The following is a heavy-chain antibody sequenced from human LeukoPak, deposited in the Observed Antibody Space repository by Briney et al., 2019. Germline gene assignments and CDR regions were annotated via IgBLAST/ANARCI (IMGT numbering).Heavy chain of an antibody. J-gene: IGHJ6*03. D-gene: IGHD5-12*01. V-gene: IGHV1-69*05. CDR2: IIPIFGTA. CDR1: VGTFTSYA. Sequence: ASLKVSCKASVGTFTSYAISWVRQAPGQGLEWRGGIIPIFGTANYAQKFQGRVTIPTDESTSTAYMELSSLRSEDTAVYYCARGNTSDIVATIPRYYYYMDVWGKGTTVSVSS. CDR3: ARGNTSDIVATIPRYYYYMDV.